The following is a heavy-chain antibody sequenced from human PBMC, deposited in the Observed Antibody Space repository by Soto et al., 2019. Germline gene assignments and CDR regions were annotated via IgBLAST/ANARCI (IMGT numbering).Heavy chain of an antibody. Sequence: VKVSCKASGYTFTSYGISWVRQAPGQGLEWLVLISAYNGNTNYAQKLQGRVTMTTDTSTSTAYMELRSLRSDDTAVYYCARDCSGGTCYSIYYYYYMDVWGKGTTVTVSS. CDR2: ISAYNGNT. V-gene: IGHV1-18*01. J-gene: IGHJ6*03. CDR1: GYTFTSYG. D-gene: IGHD2-15*01. CDR3: ARDCSGGTCYSIYYYYYMDV.